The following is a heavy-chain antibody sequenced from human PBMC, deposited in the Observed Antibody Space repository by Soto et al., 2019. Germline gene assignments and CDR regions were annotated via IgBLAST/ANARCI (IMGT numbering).Heavy chain of an antibody. Sequence: GGSPRLSRAASGFTFGAPLMHLGPPAPGKGVVWVSRIHSNGNTTTYADSVKGRFTISRDNAKNTLYLQMNSLRAEDTAVYYCARSVRSGTYPYYYFAMDVWGQGTTVTVSS. J-gene: IGHJ6*02. CDR1: GFTFGAPL. CDR2: IHSNGNTT. D-gene: IGHD3-10*01. CDR3: ARSVRSGTYPYYYFAMDV. V-gene: IGHV3-74*01.